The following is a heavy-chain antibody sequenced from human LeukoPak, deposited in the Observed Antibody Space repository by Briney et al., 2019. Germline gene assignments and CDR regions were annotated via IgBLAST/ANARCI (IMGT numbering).Heavy chain of an antibody. CDR3: ARVDGGSSSPLFDY. CDR2: IHQHGSKE. Sequence: PGGSLRLSCTTSGFNFRAYWMAWVRQAPGKGLEWVANIHQHGSKENYVDSVKGRFTISRDNAKNSVFLQMNSLRAEDTAVYYCARVDGGSSSPLFDYWGQGTLVTVSS. V-gene: IGHV3-7*01. CDR1: GFNFRAYW. J-gene: IGHJ4*02. D-gene: IGHD6-6*01.